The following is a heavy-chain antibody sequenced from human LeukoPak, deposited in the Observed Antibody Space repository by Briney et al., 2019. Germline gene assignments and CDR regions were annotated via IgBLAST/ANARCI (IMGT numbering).Heavy chain of an antibody. CDR3: ARGPRLWFGELTPINNWFDP. CDR1: GYTFTSYG. CDR2: INAYNGNT. V-gene: IGHV1-18*04. J-gene: IGHJ5*02. Sequence: ASVKVSCKASGYTFTSYGISWVRQAPGQGLEGMGWINAYNGNTNYAHKLQGRVTMTTDTSTSTAYMELRSLRSDDTAVYYCARGPRLWFGELTPINNWFDPWGQGTLVTVFS. D-gene: IGHD3-10*01.